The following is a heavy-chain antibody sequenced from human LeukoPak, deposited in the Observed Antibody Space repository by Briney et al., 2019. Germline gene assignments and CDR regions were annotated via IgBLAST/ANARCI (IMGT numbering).Heavy chain of an antibody. CDR1: GFTVSSNY. J-gene: IGHJ4*02. CDR3: ARDWEYYYDSFGY. D-gene: IGHD3-22*01. Sequence: GSLRLSCSASGFTVSSNYMNWVRQAPGKGLEWVSVIYSGGSTYYADSVKGRFTISRDNSKNTPYLQMNSLRAEDTAVYYCARDWEYYYDSFGYWGQGTLVTVSS. V-gene: IGHV3-66*02. CDR2: IYSGGST.